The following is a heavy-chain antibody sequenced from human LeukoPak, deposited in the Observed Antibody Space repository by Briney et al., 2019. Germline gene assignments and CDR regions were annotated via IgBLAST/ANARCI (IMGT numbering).Heavy chain of an antibody. CDR3: ARDSSSWYFDY. CDR1: GFTFNSYE. J-gene: IGHJ4*02. V-gene: IGHV3-48*03. Sequence: GGSLRLSCAASGFTFNSYEMHWVRQAPGKGLEWVSYISSSGSTIYYADSVKGRFTISRDNAKNSLYLQMNSLRAEDTAVYYCARDSSSWYFDYWGQGNLVTVSS. CDR2: ISSSGSTI. D-gene: IGHD6-13*01.